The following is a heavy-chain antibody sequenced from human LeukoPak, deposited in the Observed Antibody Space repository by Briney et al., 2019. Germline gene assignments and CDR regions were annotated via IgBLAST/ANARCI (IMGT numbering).Heavy chain of an antibody. CDR1: GFTFSSDA. CDR2: ISGSGGST. J-gene: IGHJ4*02. V-gene: IGHV3-23*01. D-gene: IGHD6-13*01. Sequence: PGGSLRLSCAASGFTFSSDAMSWVRQAPGKGLEWVSSISGSGGSTYYTDSVKGRFTISRDNSKNTLYLQMNSLRAEDTAVYYCAKRFGAAGAAFDYWGQGTLVTVSS. CDR3: AKRFGAAGAAFDY.